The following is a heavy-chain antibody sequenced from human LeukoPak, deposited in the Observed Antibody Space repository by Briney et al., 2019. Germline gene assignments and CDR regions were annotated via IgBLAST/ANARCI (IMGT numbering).Heavy chain of an antibody. CDR3: ARENYDFWSGTLDY. D-gene: IGHD3-3*01. J-gene: IGHJ4*02. CDR1: GFTFSSYA. Sequence: GGSLRLSCAASGFTFSSYAMHWVRQAPGKGLEWVAVISYDGSNKYYADSVKGRFTISRDNSKNTLYLQMNSLRAEDTAVYYCARENYDFWSGTLDYWGQGTLVTVSS. CDR2: ISYDGSNK. V-gene: IGHV3-30-3*01.